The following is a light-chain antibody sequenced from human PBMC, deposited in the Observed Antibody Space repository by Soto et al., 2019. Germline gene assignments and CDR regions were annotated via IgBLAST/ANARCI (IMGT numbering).Light chain of an antibody. J-gene: IGKJ1*01. CDR2: GAS. CDR1: QGIAKD. Sequence: AIQLTQSPSSRSASVGDRVTITCRASQGIAKDLGWYQQNPGKAPRLLIFGASFLQSGVLSRFSGSGSGTDFTLTINGLQPEDFATYYCLQNYYSFRTFGQGTKVEIK. V-gene: IGKV1-6*01. CDR3: LQNYYSFRT.